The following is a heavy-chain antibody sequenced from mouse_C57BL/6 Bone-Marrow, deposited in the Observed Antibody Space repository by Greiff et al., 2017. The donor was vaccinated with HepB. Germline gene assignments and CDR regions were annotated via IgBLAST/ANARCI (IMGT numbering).Heavy chain of an antibody. J-gene: IGHJ2*01. V-gene: IGHV5-17*01. CDR1: GFTFSDYG. CDR2: ISSGSSTI. CDR3: ARSRDYGSSYYFDY. D-gene: IGHD1-1*01. Sequence: DVMLVESGGGLVKPGGSLKLSCAASGFTFSDYGMHWVRQAPEKGLEWVAYISSGSSTIYYADTVKGRFTISRDNAKNTLFLQMTSLRSEDTAMYYCARSRDYGSSYYFDYWGQGTTLTVSS.